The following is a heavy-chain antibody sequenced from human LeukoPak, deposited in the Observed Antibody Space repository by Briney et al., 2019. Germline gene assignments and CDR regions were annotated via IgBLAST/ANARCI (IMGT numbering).Heavy chain of an antibody. CDR2: INSDGSST. V-gene: IGHV3-74*01. CDR1: GFTFSNYE. Sequence: GGSLRLSCAASGFTFSNYEMHWVRQAPGKGLVWVSRINSDGSSTSYADSVKGRFTISRDNAKNTLYLQMNSLRAEDTAVYYCAREGYGDYSYYYYYYMDVWGKGTTVTVSS. J-gene: IGHJ6*03. D-gene: IGHD4-17*01. CDR3: AREGYGDYSYYYYYYMDV.